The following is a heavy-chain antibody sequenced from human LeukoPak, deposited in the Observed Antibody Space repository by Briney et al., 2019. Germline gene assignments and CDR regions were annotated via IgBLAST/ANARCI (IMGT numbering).Heavy chain of an antibody. CDR3: AKDHHYDFWSGYYTAFDY. V-gene: IGHV3-23*01. J-gene: IGHJ4*02. CDR1: GFTFSSYG. D-gene: IGHD3-3*01. Sequence: GGSLRLSCAASGFTFSSYGMHWVRQAPGKGLEWVSAISGSGGSTYYADSVKGRFTISRDNSKNMLYLQMNSLRAEDTAVYYCAKDHHYDFWSGYYTAFDYWGQGTLVTVSS. CDR2: ISGSGGST.